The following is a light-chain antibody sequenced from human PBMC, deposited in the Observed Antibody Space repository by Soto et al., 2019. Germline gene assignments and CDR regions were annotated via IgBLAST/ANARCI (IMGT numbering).Light chain of an antibody. CDR1: QSVNIY. Sequence: EIVLTQSPATLPLSPGERATLSCRASQSVNIYLAWYQQKPGQAPRLLIYDTSNRATGIPARFSGSGSGTDFTLTISSLEPEDFAVYYCQQRSNWPPITFGGGTKVEIK. CDR3: QQRSNWPPIT. V-gene: IGKV3-11*01. J-gene: IGKJ4*01. CDR2: DTS.